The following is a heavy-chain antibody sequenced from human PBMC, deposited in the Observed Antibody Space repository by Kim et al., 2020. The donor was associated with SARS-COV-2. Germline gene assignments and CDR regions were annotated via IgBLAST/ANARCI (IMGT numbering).Heavy chain of an antibody. CDR1: GFTFSSYA. D-gene: IGHD4-4*01. J-gene: IGHJ6*02. CDR3: ARASNPGYYYYGMDV. V-gene: IGHV3-30-3*01. CDR2: ISYDGDNK. Sequence: GGSLRLSCAASGFTFSSYAMHWVRQAPGKGLEWVTVISYDGDNKYYADSVNGRFTISRDSSNNTLFLQMNSLRPEDTALYYCARASNPGYYYYGMDVWGQGTTVTVSS.